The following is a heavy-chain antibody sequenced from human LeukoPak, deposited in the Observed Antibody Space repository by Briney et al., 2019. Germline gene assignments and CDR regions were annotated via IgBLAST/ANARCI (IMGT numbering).Heavy chain of an antibody. CDR3: ARDGSSTREFDP. V-gene: IGHV3-53*01. J-gene: IGHJ5*02. CDR1: GFTVSTNY. CDR2: IYSDGRT. Sequence: GGSLRLSCAASGFTVSTNYMSWVRQAPGKGLEWVSVIYSDGRTYYADSVKGRFTISRDNSKNTLYLQMNSLRAEDTAVYYCARDGSSTREFDPWGQGTLVTVSS. D-gene: IGHD6-13*01.